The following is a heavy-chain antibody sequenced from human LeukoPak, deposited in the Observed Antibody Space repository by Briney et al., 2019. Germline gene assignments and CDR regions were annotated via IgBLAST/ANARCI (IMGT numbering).Heavy chain of an antibody. CDR3: ARGVTGTTKLFDS. CDR1: GGSFSCYY. V-gene: IGHV4-34*01. CDR2: INHSGST. J-gene: IGHJ4*02. Sequence: SETLSLTCAVYGGSFSCYYWSWIRQPPGKGLEWIGEINHSGSTNYNPSLKSRVTVSVDTSKTQFSLKLRSVTAADTAVYYCARGVTGTTKLFDSWGQGTLVTVSS. D-gene: IGHD1-7*01.